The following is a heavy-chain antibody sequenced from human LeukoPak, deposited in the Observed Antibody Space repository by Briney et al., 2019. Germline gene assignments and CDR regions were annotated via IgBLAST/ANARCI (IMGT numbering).Heavy chain of an antibody. CDR1: GVSISSSNSY. V-gene: IGHV4-39*01. J-gene: IGHJ4*02. CDR3: ASSRFGELHY. CDR2: IYYSGNT. D-gene: IGHD3-10*01. Sequence: SETLSLTCTVSGVSISSSNSYWGWLRQPPGKGLEWIGSIYYSGNTYYNASLKSQVSISIDTSKNQFSLKLSPVTAADTAVYYCASSRFGELHYWGQGTLVTVSS.